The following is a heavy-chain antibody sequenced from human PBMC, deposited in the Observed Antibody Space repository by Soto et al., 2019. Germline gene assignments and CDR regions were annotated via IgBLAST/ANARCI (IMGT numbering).Heavy chain of an antibody. V-gene: IGHV3-23*01. CDR2: ISGSGGST. CDR3: AKDLLRYYDSSGSFDY. Sequence: HPCTASELNFINYAMRRVIKAPGKGMERVSAISGSGGSTYYADSVKGRFTISRDNSKNTLYLQMNSLRAEDTAVYYCAKDLLRYYDSSGSFDYWGQGTLVTVSS. D-gene: IGHD3-22*01. CDR1: ELNFINYA. J-gene: IGHJ4*02.